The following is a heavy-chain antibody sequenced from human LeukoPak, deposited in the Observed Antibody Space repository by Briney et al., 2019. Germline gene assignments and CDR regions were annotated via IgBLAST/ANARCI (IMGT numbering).Heavy chain of an antibody. V-gene: IGHV4-34*01. CDR3: ARATGSHSYDRRTRNWFDP. D-gene: IGHD1-1*01. CDR1: GGSFSGYY. CDR2: INHSGST. J-gene: IGHJ5*02. Sequence: SETLSLTCAVYGGSFSGYYWSWIRQPPGKGLGWIGEINHSGSTNYNPSLKSRVTISVDTSKNQFSLKLSSVTAADTAVYYCARATGSHSYDRRTRNWFDPWGQGTLVTVSS.